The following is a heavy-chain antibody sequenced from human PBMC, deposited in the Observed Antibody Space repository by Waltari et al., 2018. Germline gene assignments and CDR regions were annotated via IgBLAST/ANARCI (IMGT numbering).Heavy chain of an antibody. CDR1: GGSFSDFY. Sequence: QMQLVQWGAGLLKPLEPLSLTCAVYGGSFSDFYWGWIRQPPGKGLEWIGEIDQSGSTNYNPSLKSRVTISIDTSKNQFSLNLTAVTAADTAVYYCARERAISPFDPWGQGTLVTVSS. V-gene: IGHV4-34*02. CDR2: IDQSGST. D-gene: IGHD3-3*01. CDR3: ARERAISPFDP. J-gene: IGHJ5*02.